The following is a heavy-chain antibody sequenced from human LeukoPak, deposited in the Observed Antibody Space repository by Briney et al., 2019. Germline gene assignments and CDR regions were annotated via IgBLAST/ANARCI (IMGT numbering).Heavy chain of an antibody. J-gene: IGHJ4*02. CDR1: GFTFSRNG. CDR2: IWYDGSQK. V-gene: IGHV3-33*01. CDR3: ARIYGSTWTLDY. D-gene: IGHD6-13*01. Sequence: GTSLRLSCAASGFTFSRNGMHWVRQAPGKGLEGVACIWYDGSQKYFADSVKGRFTISRDNTMNTLYLQMNSLRVEDTAVYYCARIYGSTWTLDYWGQGTLVTVSS.